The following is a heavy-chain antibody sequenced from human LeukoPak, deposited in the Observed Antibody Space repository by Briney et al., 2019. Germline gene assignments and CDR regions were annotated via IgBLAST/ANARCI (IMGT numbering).Heavy chain of an antibody. CDR1: GGSISSNS. Sequence: SETLSLTCTVSGGSISSNSWNWIRQAPGKGPEWIGSIYYSGTTSYNPSLMSRVTISVDTSKNKFSLKLTSVTAADTAVYYCARFTAAAGNFDYWGQGTLVTVSS. CDR3: ARFTAAAGNFDY. CDR2: IYYSGTT. J-gene: IGHJ4*02. V-gene: IGHV4-59*01. D-gene: IGHD6-13*01.